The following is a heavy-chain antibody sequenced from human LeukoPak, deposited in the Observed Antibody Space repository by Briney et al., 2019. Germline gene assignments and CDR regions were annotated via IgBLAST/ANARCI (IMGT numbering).Heavy chain of an antibody. Sequence: SETLSLTCTVSGGSMRSYYWNWIRQPAGKGLEWLGRIYSTGSTDNNPSLKSRVTISVDYSKNQFSLRLNSVTAADTAVYYCARTSFDSNGYYAYFDFWGQGTLVSVSS. CDR1: GGSMRSYY. J-gene: IGHJ4*02. D-gene: IGHD3-22*01. CDR2: IYSTGST. CDR3: ARTSFDSNGYYAYFDF. V-gene: IGHV4-4*07.